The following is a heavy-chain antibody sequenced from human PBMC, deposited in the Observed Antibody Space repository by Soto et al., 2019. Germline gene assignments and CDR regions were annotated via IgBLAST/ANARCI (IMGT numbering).Heavy chain of an antibody. CDR3: ARGAAGTLTTTFSLDY. CDR1: GFTFSSYA. CDR2: ISGSGGST. Sequence: PGGSLRLSCAASGFTFSSYAINWVRQAPGKGLEWVSAISGSGGSTYYADSVKGRFTISRDNSKNTLYLQMNSLRAEDTAVYYCARGAAGTLTTTFSLDYWGQGTLVTVSS. J-gene: IGHJ4*02. V-gene: IGHV3-23*01. D-gene: IGHD4-4*01.